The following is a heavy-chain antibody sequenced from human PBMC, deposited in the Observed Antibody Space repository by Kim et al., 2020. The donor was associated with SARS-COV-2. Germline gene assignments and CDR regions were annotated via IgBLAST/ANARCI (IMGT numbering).Heavy chain of an antibody. D-gene: IGHD3-10*01. CDR2: IGTAGDT. V-gene: IGHV3-13*01. J-gene: IGHJ6*02. Sequence: GGSLRLSCAASGFTFSSYDMHWVRQATGKGLEWVSAIGTAGDTYYPGSVKGRFTISRENAKNSLYLQMNSLRAGDTAVYYCARERGLVYYYGSGHYGMDVWGQGTTVTVSS. CDR3: ARERGLVYYYGSGHYGMDV. CDR1: GFTFSSYD.